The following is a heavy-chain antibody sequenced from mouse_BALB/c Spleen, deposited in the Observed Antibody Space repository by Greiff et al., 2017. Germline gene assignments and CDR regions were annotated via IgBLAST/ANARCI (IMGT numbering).Heavy chain of an antibody. Sequence: VKLLESGPGLVQPSQSLSITCTVSGFSLTSYGVHWVRQSPGKGLEWLGVIWRGGSTDYNAAFISRLSISKDNSKSQVFYKMNSLQANDTAIYYCAREGYDYDGAWFAYWGQGTLVTVSA. V-gene: IGHV2-2*02. CDR2: IWRGGST. CDR3: AREGYDYDGAWFAY. CDR1: GFSLTSYG. D-gene: IGHD2-4*01. J-gene: IGHJ3*01.